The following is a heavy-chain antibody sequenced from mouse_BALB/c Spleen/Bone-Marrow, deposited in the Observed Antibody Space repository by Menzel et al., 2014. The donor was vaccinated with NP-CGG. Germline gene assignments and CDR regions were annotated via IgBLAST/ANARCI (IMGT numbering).Heavy chain of an antibody. J-gene: IGHJ4*01. CDR3: ANGGGYAMDY. Sequence: QVQLQQSGPGLVQPSQSLSITCTVSGVSSTSYGINWVRQSPGKGLEWLGVIWRGGSTDYNTTFMSRLSITKDSSKSQVFFKMNSLQADGTAIYYCANGGGYAMDYWGQGTSVTVSS. CDR2: IWRGGST. V-gene: IGHV2-5*01. CDR1: GVSSTSYG.